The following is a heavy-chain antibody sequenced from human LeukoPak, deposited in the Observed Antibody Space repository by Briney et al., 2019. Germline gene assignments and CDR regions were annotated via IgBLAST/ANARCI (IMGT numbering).Heavy chain of an antibody. V-gene: IGHV3-48*02. J-gene: IGHJ4*02. CDR2: ISSSGTTI. CDR3: ARVWGLAVAGGEIEY. D-gene: IGHD6-13*01. Sequence: GSLRLSCAASGFTFSSYSMNWVRQAPGEGLEWVSYISSSGTTIYYADSVKGRFTISRDNAKNSLYLQMNSLRDEDTAVYYCARVWGLAVAGGEIEYWGQGTLVTVSS. CDR1: GFTFSSYS.